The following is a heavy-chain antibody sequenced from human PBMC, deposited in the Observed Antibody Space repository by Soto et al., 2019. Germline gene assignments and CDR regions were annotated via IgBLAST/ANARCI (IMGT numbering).Heavy chain of an antibody. CDR2: IYSGGST. CDR1: GFTVSSNY. V-gene: IGHV3-53*01. Sequence: PGGSLRLSCAASGFTVSSNYMSWVRQAPGKGLEWVSVIYSGGSTYYADSVKGRFTISRDNSKNTLYLQMNSLRAEDTAVYYCARDWVGGTDYDILTGPRISTGQHDGMDVWGQGTTVTVSS. CDR3: ARDWVGGTDYDILTGPRISTGQHDGMDV. D-gene: IGHD3-9*01. J-gene: IGHJ6*02.